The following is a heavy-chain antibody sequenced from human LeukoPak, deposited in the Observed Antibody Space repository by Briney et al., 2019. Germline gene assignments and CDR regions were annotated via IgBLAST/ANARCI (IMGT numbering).Heavy chain of an antibody. CDR1: GFTFSSYS. V-gene: IGHV3-21*01. Sequence: GGSLRLSCAASGFTFSSYSMNWVRQAPGKGLEWVSSFSTSSSYIYYADSVKGRFTISRDNAKNSLYLQMNSLRVEDTAEYFCARGVQDYYDSSGYLDYWGQGTLVTVSS. D-gene: IGHD3-22*01. J-gene: IGHJ4*02. CDR2: FSTSSSYI. CDR3: ARGVQDYYDSSGYLDY.